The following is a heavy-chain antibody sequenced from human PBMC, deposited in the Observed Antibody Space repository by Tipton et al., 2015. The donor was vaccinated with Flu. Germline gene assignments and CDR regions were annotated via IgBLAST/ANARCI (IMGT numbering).Heavy chain of an antibody. V-gene: IGHV4-59*08. CDR1: RGSINSYY. CDR3: ARYGSTSYNVWFGP. J-gene: IGHJ5*02. D-gene: IGHD3-10*01. Sequence: TLSLTCTVSRGSINSYYWSWIRQSPGKGREWIGSVYYSGGRANYNPSFKSRVTISVDRSKNQFSLKLSSVTAAATAVYYCARYGSTSYNVWFGPWGQGTLITVSS. CDR2: VYYSGGRA.